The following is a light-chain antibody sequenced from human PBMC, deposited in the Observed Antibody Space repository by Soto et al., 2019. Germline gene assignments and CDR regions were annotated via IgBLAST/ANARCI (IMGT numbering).Light chain of an antibody. CDR1: QSLRSY. Sequence: DIQMTQSPSALSASVGVRVTITCRSSQSLRSYLNCYQQKPGNAQNLLIYAASSLQSGVPSSFNGSGSGTHFTLTLSNLQPEEFETYYCQQTYSAPQAFGGGTKVEFK. CDR3: QQTYSAPQA. V-gene: IGKV1-39*01. CDR2: AAS. J-gene: IGKJ4*01.